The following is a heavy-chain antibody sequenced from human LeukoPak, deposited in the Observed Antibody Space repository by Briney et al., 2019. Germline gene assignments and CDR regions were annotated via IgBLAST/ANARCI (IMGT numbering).Heavy chain of an antibody. CDR3: ARDNDSRDPPHFDY. CDR2: ISYGGSNK. V-gene: IGHV3-30*03. J-gene: IGHJ4*02. CDR1: GFTFSSYG. D-gene: IGHD3-16*01. Sequence: GGSLRLSCAASGFTFSSYGMHWVRQAPGKGLEWVAVISYGGSNKYYADSVKGRFTISRDNSKNTLYLQMNSLRSEDTAVYYCARDNDSRDPPHFDYWGQGTLVTVSS.